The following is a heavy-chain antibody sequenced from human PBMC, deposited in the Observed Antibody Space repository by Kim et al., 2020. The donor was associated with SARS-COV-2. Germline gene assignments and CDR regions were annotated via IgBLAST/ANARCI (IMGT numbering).Heavy chain of an antibody. CDR2: IYYSGST. CDR1: GGSISSYY. D-gene: IGHD3-10*01. Sequence: SETLSLTCTVSGGSISSYYWSWIRQPPGKGLEWIGYIYYSGSTNYNPSLKSRVTISVDTSKNQFSLKLSSVTAADTAVYYCARVIITMVRGAIHTNWFDPWGQGTLVTVSS. J-gene: IGHJ5*02. V-gene: IGHV4-59*01. CDR3: ARVIITMVRGAIHTNWFDP.